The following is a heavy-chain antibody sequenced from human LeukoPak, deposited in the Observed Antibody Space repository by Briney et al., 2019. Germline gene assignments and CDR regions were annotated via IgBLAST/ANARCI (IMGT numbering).Heavy chain of an antibody. CDR2: IYYSGST. Sequence: SETLSLTCTVSGGSVSSGSYYWSWIRQPPGKGLEWIGYIYYSGSTNYNPSLKSRVTISVDTSKNQFSLKLSSVTAADTAVYYCARVDIVVVVAATLGAFDIWGQGRMVTVSS. J-gene: IGHJ3*02. V-gene: IGHV4-61*01. CDR1: GGSVSSGSYY. D-gene: IGHD2-15*01. CDR3: ARVDIVVVVAATLGAFDI.